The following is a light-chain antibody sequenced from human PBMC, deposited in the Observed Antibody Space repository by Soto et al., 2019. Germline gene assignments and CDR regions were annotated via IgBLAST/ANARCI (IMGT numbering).Light chain of an antibody. CDR2: GAS. Sequence: DIQMTQSPSTLSASVVDTVTITCLASQSVAGWLAWYQQKPGKVPQRLIYGASSLQSGVPSRFSGSGSGTEFSLTISSLQPEDFATYYCLQHNSYPRTFGQGTKVDIK. CDR1: QSVAGW. CDR3: LQHNSYPRT. J-gene: IGKJ1*01. V-gene: IGKV1-5*01.